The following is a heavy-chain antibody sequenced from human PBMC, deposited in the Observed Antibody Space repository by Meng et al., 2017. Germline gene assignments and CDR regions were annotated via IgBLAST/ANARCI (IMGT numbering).Heavy chain of an antibody. J-gene: IGHJ4*02. CDR3: ARDVGGDYETLFDY. Sequence: QLLQLGRGLVRPPGTLSFHFTGAGGSCGSGNSYWSWFRPPPVKGLEWIGSIFYSVSTTYNPSLKHRVPISVDTSKNQFSLKLTSVTAADTAVYFCARDVGGDYETLFDYWGQGTLVTVSS. D-gene: IGHD4-17*01. CDR2: IFYSVST. V-gene: IGHV4-61*01. CDR1: GGSCGSGNSY.